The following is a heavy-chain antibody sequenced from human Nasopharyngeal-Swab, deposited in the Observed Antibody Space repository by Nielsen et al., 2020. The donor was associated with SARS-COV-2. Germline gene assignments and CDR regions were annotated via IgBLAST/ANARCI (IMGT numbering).Heavy chain of an antibody. V-gene: IGHV4-31*03. CDR2: IYYSGST. CDR1: AGSISSGGYY. J-gene: IGHJ3*02. Sequence: SETLSLTCTVSAGSISSGGYYWSWIRQHPGKGLEWISYIYYSGSTYYNLSLKSRVTISVDTSKNQFSLKLSSVTAADTAVYYCARDSGRSTIFGVVIIDAFDIWGQGTMVTVSS. CDR3: ARDSGRSTIFGVVIIDAFDI. D-gene: IGHD3-3*01.